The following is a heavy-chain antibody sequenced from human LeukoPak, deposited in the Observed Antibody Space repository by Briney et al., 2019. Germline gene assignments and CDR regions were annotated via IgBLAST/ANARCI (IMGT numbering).Heavy chain of an antibody. CDR2: ISSSGSTI. CDR3: VRAYHPGGWFDP. CDR1: VFTFSSYG. V-gene: IGHV3-48*04. D-gene: IGHD2-21*01. J-gene: IGHJ5*02. Sequence: GGSLRLSCAAAVFTFSSYGMSWVRQATGKGLEWVSYISSSGSTIYYADSVKGRFTISRDNAKNSLYLQMNSLTAEDTAVHYCVRAYHPGGWFDPWGQGTLVTVSS.